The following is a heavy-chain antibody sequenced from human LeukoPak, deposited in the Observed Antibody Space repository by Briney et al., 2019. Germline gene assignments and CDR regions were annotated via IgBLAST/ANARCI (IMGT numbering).Heavy chain of an antibody. CDR3: ARAFQGGAFDI. V-gene: IGHV3-53*01. J-gene: IGHJ3*02. Sequence: GGSLRLSCAASGFTFSSYGMSWVRQAPGKGLEWVSVIYSGYSTYYADSVKGRFTISRNNSKTTLYLQMNSLRAEDTAVYYCARAFQGGAFDIWGQGTMVTVSS. CDR1: GFTFSSYG. CDR2: IYSGYST. D-gene: IGHD3-3*02.